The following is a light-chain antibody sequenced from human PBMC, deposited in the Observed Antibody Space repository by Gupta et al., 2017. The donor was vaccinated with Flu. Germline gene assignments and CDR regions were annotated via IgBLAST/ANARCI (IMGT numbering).Light chain of an antibody. CDR1: QSISNY. Sequence: DIQMTQSPSSLSASVGDRVTITCRASQSISNYLNWYQQKPGKAPKLLIYAASTLHIGVPSRFSGSGSGTDFTLTISSLQPEDFATYYCQQSYITLISFGQGTRLEIK. CDR2: AAS. V-gene: IGKV1-39*01. CDR3: QQSYITLIS. J-gene: IGKJ5*01.